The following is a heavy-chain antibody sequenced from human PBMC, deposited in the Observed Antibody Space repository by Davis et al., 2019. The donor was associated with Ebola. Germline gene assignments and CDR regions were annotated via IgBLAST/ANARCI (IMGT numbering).Heavy chain of an antibody. CDR1: GFTFSSYA. D-gene: IGHD2-15*01. CDR3: VKDRLTVVVVRGGFDY. Sequence: GSLSLPCSASGFTFSSYAMHWVRQAPGKGLESVSRISTNGENTYYAESVKGRFTISRDNSKDTLYLQMRSLRTEDTAVYYCVKDRLTVVVVRGGFDYWGQGTLVTVSS. CDR2: ISTNGENT. V-gene: IGHV3-64D*08. J-gene: IGHJ4*02.